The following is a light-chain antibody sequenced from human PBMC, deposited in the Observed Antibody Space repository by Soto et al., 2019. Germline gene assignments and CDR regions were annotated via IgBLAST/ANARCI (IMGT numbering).Light chain of an antibody. CDR3: AAWDDSLTGPV. CDR2: NSN. J-gene: IGLJ1*01. Sequence: QSALTQPASVSGSPGQSITISCTGTSSDVGNYNYVSWYQHHPGKAPKLLIYNSNQRPSGVPDRFSGSKSGTSASLAISGLQSEDEADYYCAAWDDSLTGPVFGTGTKLTVL. CDR1: SSDVGNYNY. V-gene: IGLV2-14*03.